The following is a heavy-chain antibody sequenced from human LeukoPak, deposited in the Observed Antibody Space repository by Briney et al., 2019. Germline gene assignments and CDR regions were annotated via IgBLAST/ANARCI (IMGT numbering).Heavy chain of an antibody. CDR2: IKSKTDGGTT. J-gene: IGHJ3*02. CDR3: STLQHAAFDI. D-gene: IGHD6-13*01. Sequence: PAGSLRLSCAASGFIVNNAWMSWVRKVQGKGLEWDGGIKSKTDGGTTDYAAPVKGRFTISRAESKNTLYLQMNSLKTEDTALYYCSTLQHAAFDIWGQGTMVTVSP. V-gene: IGHV3-15*01. CDR1: GFIVNNAW.